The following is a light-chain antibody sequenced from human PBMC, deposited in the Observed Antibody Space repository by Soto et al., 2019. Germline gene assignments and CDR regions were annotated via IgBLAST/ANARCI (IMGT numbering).Light chain of an antibody. V-gene: IGKV1-5*01. CDR3: QQSYSTSWT. CDR2: DAS. CDR1: QSIRSW. Sequence: DIQMTQSPSSLSASVGDRVTVTCRASQSIRSWLAWYQEKPGEAPKLLIYDASALPRGVPSRFSGSGSGTKFTLTIASLQPDDFATYYCQQSYSTSWTFGQGTKVDIK. J-gene: IGKJ1*01.